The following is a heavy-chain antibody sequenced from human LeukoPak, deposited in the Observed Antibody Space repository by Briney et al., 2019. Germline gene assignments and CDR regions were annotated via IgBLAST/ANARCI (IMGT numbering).Heavy chain of an antibody. J-gene: IGHJ6*02. V-gene: IGHV1-18*01. Sequence: ASVKVSCKASGYTFTSYGISWVRQAPGQGLEWMGWISAYNGNTNYAQKLQGRVTMTTDTSTSTAYMELRSLRSEDTAVYYCARPQYSSAGPYYYYGMDVWGQGTTVTVSS. CDR2: ISAYNGNT. CDR1: GYTFTSYG. D-gene: IGHD6-25*01. CDR3: ARPQYSSAGPYYYYGMDV.